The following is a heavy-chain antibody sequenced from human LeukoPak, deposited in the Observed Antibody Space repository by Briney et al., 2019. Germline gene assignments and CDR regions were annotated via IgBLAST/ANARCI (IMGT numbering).Heavy chain of an antibody. J-gene: IGHJ6*02. CDR1: GGSISTYY. Sequence: SETLSLTCPVSGGSISTYYWRWIRQPPGRGLEWIGYIYYSGTTNYNPSLKSRVTISLDTPKNRFSLKVNSVTAADTAVYYCARDGRTYGLDVWGLGATVTVSS. V-gene: IGHV4-59*01. CDR2: IYYSGTT. CDR3: ARDGRTYGLDV.